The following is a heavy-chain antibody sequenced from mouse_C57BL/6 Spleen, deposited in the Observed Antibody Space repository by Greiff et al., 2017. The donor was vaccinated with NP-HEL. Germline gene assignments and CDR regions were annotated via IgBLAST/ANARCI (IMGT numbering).Heavy chain of an antibody. D-gene: IGHD1-1*01. Sequence: QVQLQQPGAELVRPGSSVKLSCKASGYTFTSYWMHWVKQRPIQGLEWIGNIDPSDSETHYNQKFKDKATLTVDKSSSTAYMQLSSLTSEDSAVYYCATSYDFYAMDYWGQGTSVTVSS. V-gene: IGHV1-52*01. CDR3: ATSYDFYAMDY. CDR2: IDPSDSET. J-gene: IGHJ4*01. CDR1: GYTFTSYW.